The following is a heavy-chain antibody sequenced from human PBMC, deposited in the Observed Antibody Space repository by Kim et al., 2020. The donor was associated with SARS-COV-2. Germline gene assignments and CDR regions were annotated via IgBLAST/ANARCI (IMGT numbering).Heavy chain of an antibody. V-gene: IGHV3-15*01. D-gene: IGHD2-15*01. CDR1: GFTVNSAW. CDR3: TTDLKGGSQDCSGGSCRG. Sequence: GGSLRLSCAASGFTVNSAWMSWVRQPPGKGLEWVGRIKSKTDGGTTDYAAPVKGRFTISRDDSENTLYLQMNSLKTEDTAVYYCTTDLKGGSQDCSGGSCRGWGQGTLVTVSS. J-gene: IGHJ4*02. CDR2: IKSKTDGGTT.